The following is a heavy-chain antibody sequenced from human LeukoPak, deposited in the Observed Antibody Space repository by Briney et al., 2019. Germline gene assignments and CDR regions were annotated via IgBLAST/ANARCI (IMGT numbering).Heavy chain of an antibody. D-gene: IGHD6-13*01. CDR3: AKRRTDSSSWYYFDY. J-gene: IGHJ4*02. CDR1: GFTFSSYG. V-gene: IGHV3-30*02. CDR2: IRYDGSNK. Sequence: PGGSLRLSCAASGFTFSSYGMHSVRQAPGKGLEWVAFIRYDGSNKYYADSVKGRFTISRDNSKNTLYLQMNSLRAEDTAVYYCAKRRTDSSSWYYFDYWGQGTLVTVSS.